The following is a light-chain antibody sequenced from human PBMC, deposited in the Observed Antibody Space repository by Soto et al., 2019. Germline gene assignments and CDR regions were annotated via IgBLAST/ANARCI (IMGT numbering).Light chain of an antibody. CDR1: SSDVGGYNY. J-gene: IGLJ2*01. V-gene: IGLV2-14*01. CDR3: SSYTGTGTLVV. CDR2: DVS. Sequence: QSALTQPASVSGSPGQSITLSCTGTSSDVGGYNYVSWYQQHPGKAPKLMIYDVSNRPSGVSNRFSGSKSGNTASLTISGRQAEDEADYYCSSYTGTGTLVVFGGGTKLTVL.